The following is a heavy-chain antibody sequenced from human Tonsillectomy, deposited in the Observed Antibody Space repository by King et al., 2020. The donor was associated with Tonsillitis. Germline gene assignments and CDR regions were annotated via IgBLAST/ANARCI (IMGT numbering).Heavy chain of an antibody. CDR2: ISYEGSKQ. D-gene: IGHD3-10*01. J-gene: IGHJ6*03. Sequence: VQLVESGGTVVQPGRSLRLSCATSGFSFSNHGMHWVRQAPGKGLEGLAVISYEGSKQNYADSVKGRFTISSENSKNTLYLEMNSLGSEDTAVYYCTRDHSFALGSYFYMDVWGRGTTVTVSS. V-gene: IGHV3-30*03. CDR3: TRDHSFALGSYFYMDV. CDR1: GFSFSNHG.